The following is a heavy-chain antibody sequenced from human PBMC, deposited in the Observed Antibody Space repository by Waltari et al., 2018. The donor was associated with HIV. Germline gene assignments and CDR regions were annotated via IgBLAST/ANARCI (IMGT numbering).Heavy chain of an antibody. J-gene: IGHJ2*01. V-gene: IGHV4-34*02. Sequence: QVELQQGGAGLLKPSETLSLSCAVSGGSFSPYYWSWIRQPPGKGLEWMGEINNSGSINFKPSLKSRLHISLDASKTQSSLHLTSVTAADTALYYCATRGDYGDLPKYFDLWGRGTLVTVSS. CDR2: INNSGSI. CDR1: GGSFSPYY. CDR3: ATRGDYGDLPKYFDL. D-gene: IGHD4-17*01.